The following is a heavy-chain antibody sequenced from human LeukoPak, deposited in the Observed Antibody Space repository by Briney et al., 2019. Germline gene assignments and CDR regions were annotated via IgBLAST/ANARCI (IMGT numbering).Heavy chain of an antibody. CDR3: AGEKAAARIGY. CDR1: GGSISSYY. Sequence: SETLSLTCTVSGGSISSYYWSWIRQPPGKGLEWIGYIYYSGSTNYNPSLKSRVTISVDTSKNQFSLKLSSVTAADTAVYYCAGEKAAARIGYWGQRTLVTVSS. V-gene: IGHV4-59*01. D-gene: IGHD6-13*01. J-gene: IGHJ4*02. CDR2: IYYSGST.